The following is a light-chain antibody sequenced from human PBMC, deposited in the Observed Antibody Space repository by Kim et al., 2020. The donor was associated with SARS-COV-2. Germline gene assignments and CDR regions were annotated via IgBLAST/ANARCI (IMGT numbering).Light chain of an antibody. CDR2: QDN. CDR3: QAWDRRAVGV. J-gene: IGLJ3*02. V-gene: IGLV3-1*01. CDR1: KLGDKF. Sequence: SYELTQPPSVSVSPGQTATITCSGDKLGDKFACWYQQKPGQSPVLVIYQDNERPSGIPERFSGSNSGNTATLTITGTQAMDEADYYCQAWDRRAVGVLGG.